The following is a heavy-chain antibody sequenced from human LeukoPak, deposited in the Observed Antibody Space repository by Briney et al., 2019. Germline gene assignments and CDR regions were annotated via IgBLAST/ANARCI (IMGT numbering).Heavy chain of an antibody. J-gene: IGHJ4*02. V-gene: IGHV4-4*02. CDR1: GGSISNTNW. D-gene: IGHD2-8*01. CDR3: SRENGAFSPFGY. Sequence: PSETLSLTCGVSGGSISNTNWWSWVRQPPGQGLEWIGEISLTGLTHYNPSLESRVTVSLDKSMNQLSLNLTSVTAADTAVYYCSRENGAFSPFGYWGQGTLVTVSS. CDR2: ISLTGLT.